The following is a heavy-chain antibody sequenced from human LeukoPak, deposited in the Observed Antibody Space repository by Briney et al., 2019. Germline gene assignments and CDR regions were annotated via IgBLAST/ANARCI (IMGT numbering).Heavy chain of an antibody. D-gene: IGHD5-18*01. Sequence: PGGSLRLSCEGCGFAVSTYSMHWVRQTPGQGLVWVSRLNSDGIRTDYADSVRGRFTISRDNAKNTFYMYMDSLRAEDTAVYYCARAGFYNGYDYGGQGTLVTVSS. CDR2: LNSDGIRT. J-gene: IGHJ4*02. CDR3: ARAGFYNGYDY. V-gene: IGHV3-74*01. CDR1: GFAVSTYS.